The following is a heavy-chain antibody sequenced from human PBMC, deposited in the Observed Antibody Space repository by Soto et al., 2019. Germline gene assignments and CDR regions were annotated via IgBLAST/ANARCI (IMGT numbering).Heavy chain of an antibody. Sequence: GGALRLSCAASGFTFSSYTMSLVRQAPGKGLEWVSSISSSGDNTYYADSVKGRFTISRDNSKNTLFLQMNSLRAEDTAVYYCAKLPLLLASGFDYWGHGTPVTVSS. D-gene: IGHD3-10*01. V-gene: IGHV3-23*01. J-gene: IGHJ4*01. CDR2: ISSSGDNT. CDR3: AKLPLLLASGFDY. CDR1: GFTFSSYT.